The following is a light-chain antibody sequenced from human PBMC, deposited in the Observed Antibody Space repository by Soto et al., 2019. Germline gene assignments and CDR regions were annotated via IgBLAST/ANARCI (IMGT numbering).Light chain of an antibody. V-gene: IGKV3-11*01. CDR1: QSVSSR. J-gene: IGKJ5*01. Sequence: EIMLKKSPRTVPLSYGARAALSCRASQSVSSRRLAWYQQKPGQAPRFLIYGASTRHTGVPARFIGSGSGTEFTLTISSLEPDDFAIYYCQKHNNYSPFGQGTRLEIK. CDR3: QKHNNYSP. CDR2: GAS.